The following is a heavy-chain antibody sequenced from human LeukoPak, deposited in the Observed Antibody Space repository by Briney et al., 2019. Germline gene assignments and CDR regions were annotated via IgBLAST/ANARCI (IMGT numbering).Heavy chain of an antibody. CDR3: AREQSGTRGWYTVDY. Sequence: PGGSLRLSCAASGFTFSTYAITGVRQGPGKGREWVSAISTDGDRTYYANSVRGRFTISRDNSKDTVYLQINGLRVEDTAVYYCAREQSGTRGWYTVDYWGQGTLVTVSS. V-gene: IGHV3-23*01. CDR2: ISTDGDRT. J-gene: IGHJ4*02. CDR1: GFTFSTYA. D-gene: IGHD6-19*01.